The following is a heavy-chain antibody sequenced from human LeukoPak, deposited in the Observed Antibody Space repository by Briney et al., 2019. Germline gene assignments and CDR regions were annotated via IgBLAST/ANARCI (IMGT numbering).Heavy chain of an antibody. V-gene: IGHV1-18*01. CDR3: ARDLPTLLRLRGHYFDY. CDR2: ISAYNGNT. J-gene: IGHJ4*02. CDR1: GYTFTSYG. D-gene: IGHD4-17*01. Sequence: VASVKVSCKASGYTFTSYGISWVRQAPGQGLEWMGWISAYNGNTNYAQKLQGRVTMTTDTSTSTAYMELRSLRSDDTAVYYCARDLPTLLRLRGHYFDYWGQGTLVIVSS.